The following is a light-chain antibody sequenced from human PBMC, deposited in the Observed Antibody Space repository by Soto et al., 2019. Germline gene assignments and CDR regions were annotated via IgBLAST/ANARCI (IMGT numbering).Light chain of an antibody. CDR2: DAS. CDR1: HDVSVS. V-gene: IGKV3-11*01. CDR3: QQRASWPYT. J-gene: IGKJ2*01. Sequence: EMMLTQSPGTLSLSTGEGAALSCRASHDVSVSLVWYRQRPGQSPRLLIHDASNRATGISARFSGSGSGTDFTLTIGSPEPEESALYYCQQRASWPYTSGQGTKVDIK.